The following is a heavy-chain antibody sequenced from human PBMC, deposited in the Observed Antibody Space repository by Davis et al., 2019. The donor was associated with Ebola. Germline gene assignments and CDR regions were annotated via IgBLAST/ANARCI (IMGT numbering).Heavy chain of an antibody. CDR1: EFTFSSYW. D-gene: IGHD3-16*01. Sequence: GESLKISCAASEFTFSSYWMSWVRQAPGKGLEWVANIRADGSEKYYVDSVKGRFTISRDNAKNSLYLQMNSLRAEDTAVYYCARDPLGGGWFDPWGQGTLVTVSS. CDR3: ARDPLGGGWFDP. CDR2: IRADGSEK. V-gene: IGHV3-7*01. J-gene: IGHJ5*02.